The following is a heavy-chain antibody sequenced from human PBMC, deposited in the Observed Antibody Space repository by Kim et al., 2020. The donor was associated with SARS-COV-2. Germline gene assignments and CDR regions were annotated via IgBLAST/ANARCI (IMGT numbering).Heavy chain of an antibody. CDR1: GFTFSSYA. D-gene: IGHD3-10*01. Sequence: GGSLRLSCAASGFTFSSYAMHWVRQAPGKGLEYVSAISSNGGSTYYANSVKGRFTISRDNSKNTLYLQMGSLRAEDMAVYYCARVGGGAWFGESDPFNYYYGMDVWGQGTTVTVSS. V-gene: IGHV3-64*01. CDR3: ARVGGGAWFGESDPFNYYYGMDV. CDR2: ISSNGGST. J-gene: IGHJ6*02.